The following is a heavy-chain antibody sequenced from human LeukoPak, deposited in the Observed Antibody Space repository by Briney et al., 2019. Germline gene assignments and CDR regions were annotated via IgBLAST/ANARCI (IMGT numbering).Heavy chain of an antibody. CDR1: GGSFSGYY. Sequence: SETLSLTCAVYGGSFSGYYWSWIRQPPGKGLEWIGEINHSGSTNYNPSLKSRVTISVDTSKNQFSLKLSSVTAADTAVYYCARGRIAARRNWFDPWGQGTLVAVSS. CDR2: INHSGST. CDR3: ARGRIAARRNWFDP. J-gene: IGHJ5*02. V-gene: IGHV4-34*01. D-gene: IGHD6-6*01.